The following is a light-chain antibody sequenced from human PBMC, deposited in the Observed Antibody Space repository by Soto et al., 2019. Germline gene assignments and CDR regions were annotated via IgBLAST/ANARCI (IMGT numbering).Light chain of an antibody. CDR2: DAS. CDR3: QQYNNWPPYT. J-gene: IGKJ2*01. CDR1: QSVNSN. V-gene: IGKV3-15*01. Sequence: EIVMTQSPATLSVSPGERATLSRRASQSVNSNLAWYQQKPGQAPRLLIYDASTRATGIPARFSGSGSGTEFTLTISSLQSEDFAVYYCQQYNNWPPYTFGQGTKLEIK.